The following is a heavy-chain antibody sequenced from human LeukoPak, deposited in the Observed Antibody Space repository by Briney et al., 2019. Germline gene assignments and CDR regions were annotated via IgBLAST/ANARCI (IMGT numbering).Heavy chain of an antibody. CDR2: IKQDGREK. CDR1: GFSFSSYW. D-gene: IGHD6-19*01. Sequence: QPGGSLRLSCAASGFSFSSYWMSWVRQAPGKGLEWVANIKQDGREKYYVDPVKGRFAISRDNAKNSLYLQMNSLRAEDTALYYCARATLLEDLMIAVAGWDCWGQGIQVTVSS. V-gene: IGHV3-7*03. CDR3: ARATLLEDLMIAVAGWDC. J-gene: IGHJ4*02.